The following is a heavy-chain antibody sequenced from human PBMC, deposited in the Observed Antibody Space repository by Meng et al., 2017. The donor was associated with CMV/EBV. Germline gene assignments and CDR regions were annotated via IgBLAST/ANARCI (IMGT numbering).Heavy chain of an antibody. D-gene: IGHD2-21*02. CDR2: IRYDGSNK. CDR3: AKDDLRYY. CDR1: GFTFSSYG. J-gene: IGHJ4*02. V-gene: IGHV3-30*02. Sequence: GESLKISCAASGFTFSSYGMHWVRQAPGKGLEWVAFIRYDGSNKYYADSVKGRFTISRDNSKNTLYLQMNSLRAEDTAVYYCAKDDLRYYWGQGTLVTAPQ.